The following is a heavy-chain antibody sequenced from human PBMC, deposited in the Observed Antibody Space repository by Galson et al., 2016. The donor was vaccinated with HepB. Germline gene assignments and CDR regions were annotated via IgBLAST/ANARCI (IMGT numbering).Heavy chain of an antibody. D-gene: IGHD3-10*02. J-gene: IGHJ6*02. CDR3: ARELFGEFSVGEGYGMDV. CDR2: INVGNGNI. CDR1: GDTFSSYA. Sequence: SVKVSCKASGDTFSSYAMHWVRQAPGQGLEWMGWINVGNGNIKYSQKLQGRVTISRDTSASTDYMELSNLRSEDTAVYYCARELFGEFSVGEGYGMDVWGQGTAVTVSS. V-gene: IGHV1-3*01.